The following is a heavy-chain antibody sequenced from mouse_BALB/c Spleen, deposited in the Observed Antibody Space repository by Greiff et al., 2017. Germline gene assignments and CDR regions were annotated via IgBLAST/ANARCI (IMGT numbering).Heavy chain of an antibody. Sequence: EVQVVESGAELVRSGASVKLSCTASGFNIKDYYMHWVKQRPEQGLEWIGWIDPENGDTEYAPKFQGNATMTADTSSNTAYLQLSSLTSEDTAVYYCDIGTDLADWGQGTLVTVSA. CDR3: DIGTDLAD. V-gene: IGHV14-4*02. D-gene: IGHD2-14*01. CDR2: IDPENGDT. J-gene: IGHJ3*01. CDR1: GFNIKDYY.